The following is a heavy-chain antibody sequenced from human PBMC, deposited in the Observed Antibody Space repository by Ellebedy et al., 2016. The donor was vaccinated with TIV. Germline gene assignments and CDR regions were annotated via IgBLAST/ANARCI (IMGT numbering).Heavy chain of an antibody. D-gene: IGHD1-1*01. CDR1: TFTFSNYA. J-gene: IGHJ6*02. Sequence: GGSLRLSCAASTFTFSNYAMSWVRLAPGKGLEWVSAISGSGSSTYFADSVKGRFTISRDNSENTLSLQMNSLRGEDSAVYYCARDAVQRYFYGVGVWGQGTTVSVSS. V-gene: IGHV3-23*01. CDR3: ARDAVQRYFYGVGV. CDR2: ISGSGSST.